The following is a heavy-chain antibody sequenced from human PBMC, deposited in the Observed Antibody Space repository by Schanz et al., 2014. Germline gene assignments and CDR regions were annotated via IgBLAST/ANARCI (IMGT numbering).Heavy chain of an antibody. CDR2: MNPDRGNT. J-gene: IGHJ3*02. CDR1: GYTFSTYD. V-gene: IGHV1-8*01. CDR3: TRGLPFHGESGNYFD. Sequence: KRPGSSLKVSCKASGYTFSTYDITWVRQAAGQRSEWMGWMNPDRGNTCYARKLQGRVTMERRTRISKAYMELSCLTSEGTPVYYSTRGLPFHGESGNYFD. D-gene: IGHD4-17*01.